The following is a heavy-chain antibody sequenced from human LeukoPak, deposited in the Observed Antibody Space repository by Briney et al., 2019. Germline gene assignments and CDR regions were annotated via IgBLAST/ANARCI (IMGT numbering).Heavy chain of an antibody. J-gene: IGHJ3*02. D-gene: IGHD2-15*01. CDR2: ISYDGSNK. CDR3: ARDLCSGGSCFTSDAFDI. CDR1: GFNFSSYA. V-gene: IGHV3-30-3*01. Sequence: GGSLRLSCAASGFNFSSYAMHWVRQAPGKGLEWVAVISYDGSNKYYADSVKGRFTISRDNSKNTLYLQMNSLRAEDTAVYYCARDLCSGGSCFTSDAFDIWGQGTMVTVSS.